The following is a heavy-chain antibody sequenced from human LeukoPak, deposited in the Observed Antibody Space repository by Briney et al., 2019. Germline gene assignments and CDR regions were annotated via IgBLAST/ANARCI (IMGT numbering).Heavy chain of an antibody. CDR3: AKWPEGAMDYFDY. V-gene: IGHV3-23*01. D-gene: IGHD3-16*01. CDR2: ISGDGTRT. CDR1: GFSLSSYA. J-gene: IGHJ4*02. Sequence: GGSLRLSCAASGFSLSSYAMTWARQAPVKGLEWVSAISGDGTRTYYADSVKGRFTISRDNSKNTLYLEMSSLRVEDTAIYYCAKWPEGAMDYFDYWGQGTLVTVSP.